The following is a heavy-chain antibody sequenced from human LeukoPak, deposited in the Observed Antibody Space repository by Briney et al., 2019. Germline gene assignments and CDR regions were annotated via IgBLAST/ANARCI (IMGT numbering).Heavy chain of an antibody. CDR3: ARVGGWYAFDI. J-gene: IGHJ3*02. CDR1: GYTFTSYA. V-gene: IGHV1-3*01. D-gene: IGHD6-19*01. CDR2: INAGNGNT. Sequence: ASVKVSCKASGYTFTSYAMHWARQAPGQRLEWMGWINAGNGNTKYSQKFQGRVTITRDTSASTAYMELSSLRSEDTAVYYCARVGGWYAFDIWGQGTMVTVSS.